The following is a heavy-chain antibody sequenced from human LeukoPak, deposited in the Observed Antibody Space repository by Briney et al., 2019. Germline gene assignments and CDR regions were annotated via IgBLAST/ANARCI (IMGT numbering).Heavy chain of an antibody. CDR1: GFTFINAW. J-gene: IGHJ4*02. D-gene: IGHD1-20*01. CDR3: AKVAYNWISYGPFDY. V-gene: IGHV3-15*01. CDR2: IKATPHGGTT. Sequence: KPGGSLRLSCAASGFTFINAWMAWVRQAPGKGLEWVGRIKATPHGGTTDYAAPVKGRFTISRDNSKNMLYLQMNSLRAEDTAVYYCAKVAYNWISYGPFDYWGQGTLVTVSS.